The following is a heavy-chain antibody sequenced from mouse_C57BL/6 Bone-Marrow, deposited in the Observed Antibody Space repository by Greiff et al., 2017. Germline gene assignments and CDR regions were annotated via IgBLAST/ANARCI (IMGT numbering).Heavy chain of an antibody. CDR2: IDTENGDT. CDR3: TPQFFVY. D-gene: IGHD3-1*01. J-gene: IGHJ2*01. CDR1: GFNIKDDY. Sequence: VQLQQSGAELVRPGASVKLSCTASGFNIKDDYMHWVKPRPEQGLEWIGWIDTENGDTEYASKLQGKATLTADTSPHTAYPQLSSLISEDTTVYYSTPQFFVYRGQGTTLTVSS. V-gene: IGHV14-4*01.